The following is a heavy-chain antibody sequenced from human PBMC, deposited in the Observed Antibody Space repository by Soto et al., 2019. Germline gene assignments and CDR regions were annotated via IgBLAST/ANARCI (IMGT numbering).Heavy chain of an antibody. J-gene: IGHJ6*02. D-gene: IGHD3-3*01. CDR2: INHSGST. V-gene: IGHV4-34*01. CDR3: GRIIRRYPV. CDR1: GGSFSGYY. Sequence: SETLSLTCAVYGGSFSGYYWSWIRQPPGKGLEWIGEINHSGSTNYNPSLKSRVTISVDTSKNQFSLKLSSVTAADTAVYYCGRIIRRYPVWGQGTTVTVSS.